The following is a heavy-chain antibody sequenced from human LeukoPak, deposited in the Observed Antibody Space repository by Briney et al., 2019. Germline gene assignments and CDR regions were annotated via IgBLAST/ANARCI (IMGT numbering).Heavy chain of an antibody. Sequence: ASVKVSCKASVYTFTGYYIYWVRQAPGQGLEWMGWINPNSGATKYAQKFQGRVTMTRDTSISTAYMELSRLRSDDTAMYYCAREISGYSDYWGQGTLVTVSS. J-gene: IGHJ4*02. CDR2: INPNSGAT. V-gene: IGHV1-2*02. CDR3: AREISGYSDY. D-gene: IGHD3-22*01. CDR1: VYTFTGYY.